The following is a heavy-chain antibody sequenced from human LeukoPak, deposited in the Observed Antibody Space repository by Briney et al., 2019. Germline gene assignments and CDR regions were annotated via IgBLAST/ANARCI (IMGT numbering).Heavy chain of an antibody. CDR3: ARGLGGTSPDAFDI. V-gene: IGHV3-30-3*01. D-gene: IGHD1-1*01. Sequence: GGSLRLSCAASGFTVSTYGMHWVRQAPGKGLEWVAVISFDGGSRYYADSVKNRFTISRDSSKNTLYVEMNSLRAEDMAVYYCARGLGGTSPDAFDIWGQGTVVTVSA. J-gene: IGHJ3*02. CDR1: GFTVSTYG. CDR2: ISFDGGSR.